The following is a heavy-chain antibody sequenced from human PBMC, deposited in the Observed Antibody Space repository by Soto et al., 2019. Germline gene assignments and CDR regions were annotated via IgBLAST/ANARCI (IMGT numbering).Heavy chain of an antibody. CDR1: GGTFSSYA. CDR3: ARGTMVRGVPYYYGMDV. CDR2: IIPIFGTA. Sequence: SVKVSCKASGGTFSSYASRWVRQAPGQGLEWMGGIIPIFGTANYAQKFQGRVTITADESTSTAYMELSSLRSEDTAVHYWARGTMVRGVPYYYGMDVWGQGTTVTFSS. D-gene: IGHD3-10*01. V-gene: IGHV1-69*13. J-gene: IGHJ6*02.